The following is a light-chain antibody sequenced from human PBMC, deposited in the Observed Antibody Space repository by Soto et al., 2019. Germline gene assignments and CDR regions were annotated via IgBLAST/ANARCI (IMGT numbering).Light chain of an antibody. CDR1: QTISSW. V-gene: IGKV1-5*03. Sequence: DIQLTQSPSTLSASVGDRVTITCRASQTISSWLAWYQQKPGKAPNLLIYDTSNLESGVPSRFSGSGSGTEFTLTISRLQPDDFATYYCQYYNDYCWTFGQGTKVEIK. CDR3: QYYNDYCWT. CDR2: DTS. J-gene: IGKJ1*01.